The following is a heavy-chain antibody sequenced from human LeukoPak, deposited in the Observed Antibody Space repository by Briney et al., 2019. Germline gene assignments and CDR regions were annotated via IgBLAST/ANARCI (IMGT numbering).Heavy chain of an antibody. CDR2: IFTSGNT. Sequence: SETLSLTCSVSGGSISTYSWTWIRQPAGKGLEWIGRIFTSGNTKYNPSLKSRVTMSVDTSKNQFSLKLTSVTAADTAVYYCARVAAAGTGIFVNFYYSMDIWGKGTTVTISS. CDR3: ARVAAAGTGIFVNFYYSMDI. J-gene: IGHJ6*03. D-gene: IGHD6-13*01. V-gene: IGHV4-4*07. CDR1: GGSISTYS.